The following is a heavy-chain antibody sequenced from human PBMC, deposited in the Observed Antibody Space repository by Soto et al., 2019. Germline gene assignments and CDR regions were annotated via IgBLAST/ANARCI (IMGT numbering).Heavy chain of an antibody. D-gene: IGHD3-10*01. CDR2: ISAYNGNT. Sequence: ASVKVSCKASGYTFTSYGISWVRQAPGQGLEWMGWISAYNGNTNYAQKLQGRVTMTTDTSTSTAYMELRSLRSDDTAVYYCERLQWFGELPSFHWFDPWGQGTLVTVSS. CDR1: GYTFTSYG. J-gene: IGHJ5*02. V-gene: IGHV1-18*04. CDR3: ERLQWFGELPSFHWFDP.